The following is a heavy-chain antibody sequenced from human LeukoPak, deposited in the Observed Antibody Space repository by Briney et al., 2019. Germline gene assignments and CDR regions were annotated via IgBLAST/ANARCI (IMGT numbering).Heavy chain of an antibody. J-gene: IGHJ5*02. Sequence: GRSLRLSCAASGFTFSLYGIHWVRQAPGKGLEWVAVISYDGSNKYYADSVKGRFTISRDNSKNTLYLQMNSLRAEDTAVYYCARVGIAVAGTNYNWFDPWGQGTLVTVSS. V-gene: IGHV3-30*19. D-gene: IGHD6-19*01. CDR2: ISYDGSNK. CDR1: GFTFSLYG. CDR3: ARVGIAVAGTNYNWFDP.